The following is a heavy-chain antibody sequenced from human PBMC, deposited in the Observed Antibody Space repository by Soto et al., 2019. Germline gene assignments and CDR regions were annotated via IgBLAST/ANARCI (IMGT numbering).Heavy chain of an antibody. V-gene: IGHV3-23*01. CDR1: GFSFSVFA. Sequence: EVDLLESGGGLAQPGGSRRLSCAASGFSFSVFAMTWVRQAPGKGLEWVSRISGSGGSTYYADSVKGRFTISRDNSKNMLNLQMNSLRGEDTAVYYCAKDWSGGASDVWGQGTMVIVSS. D-gene: IGHD3-16*01. CDR3: AKDWSGGASDV. J-gene: IGHJ3*01. CDR2: ISGSGGST.